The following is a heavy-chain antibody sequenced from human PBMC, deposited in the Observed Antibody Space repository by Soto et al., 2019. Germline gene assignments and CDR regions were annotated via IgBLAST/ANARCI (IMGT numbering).Heavy chain of an antibody. V-gene: IGHV5-10-1*01. CDR1: PYSVTNYW. D-gene: IGHD4-17*01. CDR3: ARHKGPYNDYDTVDS. Sequence: GESLKISCQGSPYSVTNYWVTWVRQVPGKGLEWMGKIEVSDSYTNYNPSFQGHVTISSDVSTSTAFLQWSSLQASDTAIYFCARHKGPYNDYDTVDSWGQGTQVTVSS. CDR2: IEVSDSYT. J-gene: IGHJ4*02.